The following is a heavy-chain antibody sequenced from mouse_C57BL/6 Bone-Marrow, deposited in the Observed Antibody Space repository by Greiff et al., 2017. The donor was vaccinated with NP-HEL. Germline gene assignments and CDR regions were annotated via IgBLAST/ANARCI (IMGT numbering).Heavy chain of an antibody. D-gene: IGHD1-1*01. CDR2: INPNYGTT. Sequence: VQLQQSGPELVKPGASVKISCKASGYSFTDYNMNWVKQSNGKSLEWIGVINPNYGTTSYNQKFKGKATLTVDQSSSTAYMQLNSLTSEDSAVYYSARSTTVVARGYFDYWGKGTTLTVSS. CDR1: GYSFTDYN. J-gene: IGHJ2*01. V-gene: IGHV1-39*01. CDR3: ARSTTVVARGYFDY.